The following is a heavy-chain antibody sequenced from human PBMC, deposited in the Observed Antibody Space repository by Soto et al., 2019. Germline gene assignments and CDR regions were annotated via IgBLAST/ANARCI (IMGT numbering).Heavy chain of an antibody. J-gene: IGHJ3*01. CDR2: IYYNGNT. D-gene: IGHD4-17*01. V-gene: IGHV4-31*03. Sequence: SETLSLTCTLSGVSITSGAYYWTWVRQHPGKGLEWIGYIYYNGNTYFSPSLKSRLTISIDTSKNQFSLKLSSVTAADKAMYYCARARLRAVYAFDFWGQGTMVTVSS. CDR1: GVSITSGAYY. CDR3: ARARLRAVYAFDF.